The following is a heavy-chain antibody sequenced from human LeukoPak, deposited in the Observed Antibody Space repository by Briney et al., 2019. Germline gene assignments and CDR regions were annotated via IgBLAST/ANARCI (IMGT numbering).Heavy chain of an antibody. CDR2: FDPEDGET. Sequence: AASVKVSCKVSGYTLTELSMHWVRQAPGKGLEWMGGFDPEDGETIYAQKFQGRVTITADKSTSTAYMELSSLRSEDTAVYYCARVGGVVSTVNWFDPWGQGTLVTVSS. V-gene: IGHV1-24*01. CDR1: GYTLTELS. CDR3: ARVGGVVSTVNWFDP. J-gene: IGHJ5*02. D-gene: IGHD3-3*01.